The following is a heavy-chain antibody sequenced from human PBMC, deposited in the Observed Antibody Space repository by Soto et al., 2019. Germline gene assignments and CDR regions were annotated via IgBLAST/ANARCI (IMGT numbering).Heavy chain of an antibody. CDR1: GFTFSSYG. D-gene: IGHD2-15*01. V-gene: IGHV3-33*01. J-gene: IGHJ3*02. Sequence: QVPLVESGGGVVQPGRSLRLSCAASGFTFSSYGMHWVRQAPGKGLEWVAVIWYDGSNKYYADSVKGRFTISRDNSKNTLYLQMNSLRAEDTAVYYCARDDCSGGSCYPDAFDIWGQGTMVTVSS. CDR3: ARDDCSGGSCYPDAFDI. CDR2: IWYDGSNK.